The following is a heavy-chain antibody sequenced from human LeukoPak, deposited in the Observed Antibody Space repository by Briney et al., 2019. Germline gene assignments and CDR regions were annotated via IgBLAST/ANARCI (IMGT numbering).Heavy chain of an antibody. CDR3: ARSPKSPRNWFDP. J-gene: IGHJ5*02. V-gene: IGHV4-30-2*01. Sequence: SETLSLTCAVSGGSISSGGYSWSWIRQPPGKGLEWIGYVYHSGSTYYNPSLKSRVTISVDRSKNQFSLKLSSVTAADTAVYYCARSPKSPRNWFDPWGQGTLVTVSS. D-gene: IGHD1-14*01. CDR1: GGSISSGGYS. CDR2: VYHSGST.